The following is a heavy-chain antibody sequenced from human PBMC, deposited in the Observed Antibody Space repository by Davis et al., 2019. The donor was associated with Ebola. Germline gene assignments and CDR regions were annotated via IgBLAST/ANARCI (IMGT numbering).Heavy chain of an antibody. Sequence: GESLKISCAASGFTFSSYGMHWVRQAPRKGLEWVAVISYDGSNKYYADSVKGRFTISRDNSKNTLYLQMNSLRAEDTAVYYCAKGSVTIFGVAPDYYGMDVWGKGTTVTVSS. CDR1: GFTFSSYG. D-gene: IGHD3-3*01. CDR2: ISYDGSNK. V-gene: IGHV3-30*18. J-gene: IGHJ6*04. CDR3: AKGSVTIFGVAPDYYGMDV.